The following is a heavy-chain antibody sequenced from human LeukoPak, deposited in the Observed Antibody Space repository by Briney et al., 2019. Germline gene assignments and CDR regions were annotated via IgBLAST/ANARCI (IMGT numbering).Heavy chain of an antibody. CDR1: GFTFGDYA. J-gene: IGHJ5*02. CDR3: TRDTYYDFWSGYYYP. CDR2: IRSKAYGGTT. D-gene: IGHD3-3*01. Sequence: PGRSLRLSCTASGFTFGDYAMSWVRQAPGKGLEWVGFIRSKAYGGTTEYAASVKGRFTISRDDSKSIAYLQMNSLKTEDTAVYYCTRDTYYDFWSGYYYPWGQGTLVTVSS. V-gene: IGHV3-49*04.